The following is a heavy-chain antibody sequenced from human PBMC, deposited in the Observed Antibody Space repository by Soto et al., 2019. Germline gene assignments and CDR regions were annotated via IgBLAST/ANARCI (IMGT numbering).Heavy chain of an antibody. J-gene: IGHJ6*02. D-gene: IGHD3-22*01. Sequence: QVQLVQSGAEVKKPGSSVKVSCKASGGTFSSYAISWVRQAPGQGLEWMGGIIPIFGTANYAQKFQGRVTITADKSTSTAYMELSSLRSEDTAVYYCARSRGWLRYYYYYGMDVWGQGTTVTVSS. CDR3: ARSRGWLRYYYYYGMDV. V-gene: IGHV1-69*06. CDR1: GGTFSSYA. CDR2: IIPIFGTA.